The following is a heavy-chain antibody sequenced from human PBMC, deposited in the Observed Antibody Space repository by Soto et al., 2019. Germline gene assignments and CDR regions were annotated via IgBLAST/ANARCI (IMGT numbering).Heavy chain of an antibody. CDR2: INHSGST. CDR3: ARGPIGAIVVVTLFDY. J-gene: IGHJ4*02. D-gene: IGHD3-22*01. Sequence: SETLSLTCTVSGGSISSGDYYWSWIRQPPGKGLEWIGEINHSGSTNYNPSLKSRVTISVDTSKNQFSLKLSSVTAADTAVYYCARGPIGAIVVVTLFDYWGQGTLVTVSS. CDR1: GGSISSGDYY. V-gene: IGHV4-39*07.